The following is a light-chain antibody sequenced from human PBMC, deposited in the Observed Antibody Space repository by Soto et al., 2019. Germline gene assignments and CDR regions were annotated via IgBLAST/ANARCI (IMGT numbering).Light chain of an antibody. CDR2: DAS. V-gene: IGKV1-5*01. Sequence: DIQMTQSPSTLSASVGDRVTITCRASQTISNWLVWYQQKPGKAPKVLIFDASTLDGGVPSRFSGRRSGTDFTLTISSLQPSDFATYYCQQYNTYPLTFGGGTKVDIK. CDR1: QTISNW. CDR3: QQYNTYPLT. J-gene: IGKJ4*01.